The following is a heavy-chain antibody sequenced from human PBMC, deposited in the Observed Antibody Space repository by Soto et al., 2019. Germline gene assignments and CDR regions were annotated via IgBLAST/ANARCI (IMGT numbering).Heavy chain of an antibody. Sequence: GGSLRLSCAASGFTFSSYSMNWVRQAPGKGLEWVSSISSSSSYIYYAESVKGRLTISRDNAKNSLYRQMNSLRAEDTAVYYCARDRDLVTAVAGILPDAFDIWGQGTMVTVSS. CDR3: ARDRDLVTAVAGILPDAFDI. CDR2: ISSSSSYI. J-gene: IGHJ3*02. CDR1: GFTFSSYS. D-gene: IGHD6-19*01. V-gene: IGHV3-21*01.